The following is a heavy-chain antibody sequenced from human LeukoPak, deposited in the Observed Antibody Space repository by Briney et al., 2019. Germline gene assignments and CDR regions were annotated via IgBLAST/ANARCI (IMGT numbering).Heavy chain of an antibody. CDR3: ALSDWLDP. J-gene: IGHJ5*02. Sequence: GGSLRPSCAGSGFTFGGYWMHWVRQAPGKGLVWVARIKNDGSSTSYADSVKGRFTISRDNAKNTLYLQMNSLRAEDTAVYYCALSDWLDPWGQGTLVIVSS. CDR1: GFTFGGYW. CDR2: IKNDGSST. D-gene: IGHD3-16*02. V-gene: IGHV3-74*01.